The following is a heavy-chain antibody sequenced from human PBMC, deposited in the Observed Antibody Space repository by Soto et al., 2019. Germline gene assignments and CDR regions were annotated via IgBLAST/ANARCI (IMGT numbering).Heavy chain of an antibody. Sequence: GGSLRLSCAASGFTFSSYAMHWVRQAPGKGLEWVAVISYDGSNKYYADSVKGRFTISRDNSKNTLYLQMNSLRAEDTAVYYCARTSKHYYDRSGLKWFDPWGQGTLVTVSS. J-gene: IGHJ5*02. CDR3: ARTSKHYYDRSGLKWFDP. CDR2: ISYDGSNK. D-gene: IGHD3-22*01. CDR1: GFTFSSYA. V-gene: IGHV3-30-3*01.